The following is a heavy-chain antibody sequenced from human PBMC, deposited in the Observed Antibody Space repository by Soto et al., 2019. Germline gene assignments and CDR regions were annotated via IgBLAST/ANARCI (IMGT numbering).Heavy chain of an antibody. CDR2: IYYSGST. J-gene: IGHJ4*02. Sequence: SETLSLTCTVSGGSISSGDYYWSWIRQPPGKGLEWIGYIYYSGSTYYNPSLKSRVTISVDTSKNQFSLKLSSVTAADTAVYYCASGPPSYDSSGYYYTFDYWGQGTLVTAPQ. D-gene: IGHD3-22*01. CDR3: ASGPPSYDSSGYYYTFDY. CDR1: GGSISSGDYY. V-gene: IGHV4-30-4*01.